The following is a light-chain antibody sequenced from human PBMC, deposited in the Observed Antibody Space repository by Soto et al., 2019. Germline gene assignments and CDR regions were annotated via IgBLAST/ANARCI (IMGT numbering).Light chain of an antibody. CDR1: QSISSW. J-gene: IGKJ4*01. CDR3: PQYNSYPLT. CDR2: KAS. V-gene: IGKV1-5*03. Sequence: DIQMTQSPSTLSASVGDRVTITCRASQSISSWLAWYQQKPGKAPKLLIYKASSLESGVPSRFSCSGSGTEFTLTITSLQTDDFATYYGPQYNSYPLTFGGGTKVEIK.